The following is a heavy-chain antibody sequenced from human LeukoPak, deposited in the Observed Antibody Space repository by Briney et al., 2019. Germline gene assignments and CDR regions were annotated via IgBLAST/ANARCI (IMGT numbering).Heavy chain of an antibody. D-gene: IGHD5-24*01. CDR2: LNPNSGDT. Sequence: ASVKVSCKASGYTFTDYYMHWVRHAPGQGREWMGWLNPNSGDTNYAQKFQGRVSMTRDTSISTAYMDLSDLRSDDTAVYYCARGRNIEMTTMSGGSDYWGQGTLVTVSS. V-gene: IGHV1-2*02. CDR3: ARGRNIEMTTMSGGSDY. J-gene: IGHJ4*02. CDR1: GYTFTDYY.